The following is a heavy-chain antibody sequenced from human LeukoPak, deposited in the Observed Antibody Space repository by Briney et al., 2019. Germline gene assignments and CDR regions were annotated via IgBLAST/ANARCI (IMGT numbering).Heavy chain of an antibody. CDR2: ISSSSSYI. CDR3: AKSTTVTTNCFDP. D-gene: IGHD4-17*01. V-gene: IGHV3-21*01. CDR1: GFTFSSYS. J-gene: IGHJ5*02. Sequence: GGSLRLSCAASGFTFSSYSMNWVRQAPGKGLEWVSSISSSSSYICYADSVKGRFTISRDNAKKSLFLQMNSLRAEDTAVYYCAKSTTVTTNCFDPWGQGTLVTVSS.